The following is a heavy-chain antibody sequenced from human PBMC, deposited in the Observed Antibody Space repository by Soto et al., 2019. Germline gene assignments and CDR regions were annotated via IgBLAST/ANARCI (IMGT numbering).Heavy chain of an antibody. Sequence: GGSLRLSCSASGFNFNIYGMTWVRQAPGKGLEWISDISTLGTTIHYADSVRDRFTISRDNPSNTVYLHLTSLRDEDTAVYYCARVAIMGVANSPLFFFDLWGQGTLVTVSS. V-gene: IGHV3-48*03. CDR1: GFNFNIYG. CDR3: ARVAIMGVANSPLFFFDL. J-gene: IGHJ4*02. D-gene: IGHD2-21*01. CDR2: ISTLGTTI.